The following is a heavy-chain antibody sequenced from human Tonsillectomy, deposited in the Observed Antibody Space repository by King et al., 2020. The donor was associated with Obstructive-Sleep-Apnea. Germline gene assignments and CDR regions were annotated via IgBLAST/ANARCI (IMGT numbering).Heavy chain of an antibody. CDR2: VRGSGDSI. V-gene: IGHV3-23*04. CDR1: GFTFSSYV. J-gene: IGHJ4*02. Sequence: VQLVESGGGLVQPGGSLRLSCAASGFTFSSYVMSWVRQAPGKGLEWVSGVRGSGDSIYPADAVKGRFTISRDNSKNTLDLQMNSLRAEDTAVYFCAKKPPSLTGLAYWGQGTLVTVSS. D-gene: IGHD3-9*01. CDR3: AKKPPSLTGLAY.